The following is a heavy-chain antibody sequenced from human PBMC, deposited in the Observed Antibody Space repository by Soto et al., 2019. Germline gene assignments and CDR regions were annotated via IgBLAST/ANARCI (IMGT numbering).Heavy chain of an antibody. CDR1: GFTFSSYS. J-gene: IGHJ6*02. V-gene: IGHV3-48*02. CDR3: AREDSYYYGSGSSPYGMDV. D-gene: IGHD3-10*01. Sequence: PGGSLRLSCAASGFTFSSYSMNWVRQAPGKGLEWVSYISSSSSTIYYADSVKGRFTISRDNAKNSLYLQMNSLRDEDTAVYYCAREDSYYYGSGSSPYGMDVWGQGTTVTVSS. CDR2: ISSSSSTI.